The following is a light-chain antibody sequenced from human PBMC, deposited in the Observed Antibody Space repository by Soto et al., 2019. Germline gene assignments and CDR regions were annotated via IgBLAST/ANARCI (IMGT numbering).Light chain of an antibody. J-gene: IGKJ1*01. CDR2: GAS. CDR3: QQYGSSPTT. CDR1: PSVSSSY. V-gene: IGKV3-20*01. Sequence: EIALTQSPGTLSLSPGERATLSCRASPSVSSSYLAWYQQKPGQAPRLLIHGASTRATGIPARFSGSGSGTEFTLTISSLQSEDIAVYYCQQYGSSPTTFGQGTKVDIK.